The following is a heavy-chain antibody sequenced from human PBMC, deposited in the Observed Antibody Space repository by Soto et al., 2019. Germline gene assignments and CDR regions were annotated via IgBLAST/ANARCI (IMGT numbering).Heavy chain of an antibody. V-gene: IGHV1-46*01. CDR2: INPSDGDT. J-gene: IGHJ6*02. CDR3: ARTYRYGMDV. CDR1: GGTFTSYY. Sequence: QVRLVQSGAEVKKPGASVKLSCKASGGTFTSYYMHWVRQAPGQGLEWMGIINPSDGDTRYAQKFQGRVTMTRDTSTSTLYMELRSLRAEDTAVYYCARTYRYGMDVWGQGTTVTVSS. D-gene: IGHD3-16*02.